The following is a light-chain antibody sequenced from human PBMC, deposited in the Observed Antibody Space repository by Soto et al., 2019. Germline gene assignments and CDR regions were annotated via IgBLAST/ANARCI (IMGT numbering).Light chain of an antibody. CDR1: QGIRND. J-gene: IGKJ2*01. Sequence: DIQMTQSPSSLSASVGDRVTITCRASQGIRNDLDWYQQKPGKAPKRLIFYASSLQSGVPSRFSGSGSGTEFTLTISSLQPEDFVTYYCLQHNSYPYTFGRGTKLEIK. CDR3: LQHNSYPYT. V-gene: IGKV1-17*01. CDR2: YAS.